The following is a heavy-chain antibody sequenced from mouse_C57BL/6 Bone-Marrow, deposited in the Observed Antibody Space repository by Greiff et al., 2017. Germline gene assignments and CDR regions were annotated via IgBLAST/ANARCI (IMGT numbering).Heavy chain of an antibody. CDR3: ARLECDGSSGEWYVDV. V-gene: IGHV1-85*01. D-gene: IGHD1-1*01. J-gene: IGHJ1*03. Sequence: QVQLQQSGPELVKPGASVKLSCKASGYTFTSYDINWVKQRPGQGLEWIGWIYPRDGSTKDNEKFKGKATLTVDTSSSTAYMELHSLTSEDSAVYSRARLECDGSSGEWYVDVGDTGHTVTVSS. CDR1: GYTFTSYD. CDR2: IYPRDGST.